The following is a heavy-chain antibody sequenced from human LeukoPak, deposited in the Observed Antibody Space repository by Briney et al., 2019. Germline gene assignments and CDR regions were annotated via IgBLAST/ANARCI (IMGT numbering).Heavy chain of an antibody. J-gene: IGHJ4*02. Sequence: ASVKVSFKASGYTFTSYGISWVRQAPGQGLEWMGWISAYNGNTNYAQKLQGRVTMTTDTSTSTAYMELRSLRSDDTAVFYCARDLGYSSSSATPLDYWGQGTLVTVSS. CDR1: GYTFTSYG. CDR2: ISAYNGNT. D-gene: IGHD6-6*01. CDR3: ARDLGYSSSSATPLDY. V-gene: IGHV1-18*01.